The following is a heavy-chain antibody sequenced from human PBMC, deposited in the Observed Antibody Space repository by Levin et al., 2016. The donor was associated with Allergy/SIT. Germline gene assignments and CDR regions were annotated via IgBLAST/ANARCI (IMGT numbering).Heavy chain of an antibody. J-gene: IGHJ4*02. V-gene: IGHV1-8*01. CDR3: ARGRYCSSTSCYLFDY. CDR2: MNPNSGNT. D-gene: IGHD2-2*01. Sequence: WVRQAPGQGLEWMGWMNPNSGNTGYAQKFQGRVTMTRNTSISTAYMELSSLRSEDTAVYYCARGRYCSSTSCYLFDYWGQGTLVTVSS.